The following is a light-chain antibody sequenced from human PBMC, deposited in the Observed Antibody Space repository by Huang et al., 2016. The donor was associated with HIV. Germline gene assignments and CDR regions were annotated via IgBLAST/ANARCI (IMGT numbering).Light chain of an antibody. J-gene: IGKJ4*01. Sequence: DIVMTQSPATLAVSPGERATLSCRASQSVSSNVAWYQQKPGQAPRLLIYGASTRATGIPARFSGSGSGTEFTLTISSLQSEDFAVYHCQQYYDRPLSFGGGTKVEIK. CDR3: QQYYDRPLS. V-gene: IGKV3-15*01. CDR1: QSVSSN. CDR2: GAS.